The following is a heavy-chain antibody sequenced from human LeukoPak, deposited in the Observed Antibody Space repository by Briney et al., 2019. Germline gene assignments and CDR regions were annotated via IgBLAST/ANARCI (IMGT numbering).Heavy chain of an antibody. CDR3: ANSLYMIVVVIPPFDY. Sequence: GGSLRLSCAASGLTFSSYDMSWVRQAPGKGLEWVSPISGSGGSTYYADSVKGWFTISRENSKNTLYLQMKRRRAEDTAVYYCANSLYMIVVVIPPFDYWGQGTLVTVSS. V-gene: IGHV3-23*01. CDR2: ISGSGGST. J-gene: IGHJ4*02. CDR1: GLTFSSYD. D-gene: IGHD3-22*01.